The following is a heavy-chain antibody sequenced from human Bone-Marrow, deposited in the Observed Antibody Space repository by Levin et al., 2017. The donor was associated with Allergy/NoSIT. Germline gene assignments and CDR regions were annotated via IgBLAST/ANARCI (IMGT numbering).Heavy chain of an antibody. Sequence: SETLSLTCTVSGGSITRGDYFWNWVRQTPGKALEWIGHIYHSGADNYNPSLKSRLAISVDTSNNQFSLKLSSVTSADTAVYFCARLSAVRDVFDIWGRGTLVTVSS. CDR1: GGSITRGDYF. CDR2: IYHSGAD. CDR3: ARLSAVRDVFDI. D-gene: IGHD1-26*01. J-gene: IGHJ5*02. V-gene: IGHV4-30-4*01.